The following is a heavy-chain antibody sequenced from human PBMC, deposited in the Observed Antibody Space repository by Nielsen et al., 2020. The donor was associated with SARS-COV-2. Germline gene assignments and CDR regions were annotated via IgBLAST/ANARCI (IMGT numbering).Heavy chain of an antibody. CDR1: GFTFSSSW. Sequence: ESLKISCAASGFTFSSSWMHWVRQAPGKGLVWVSLIKTDWTYTNFADAVKGRFIMSRDNARDTLSLQMNSLSVEDTAVYYCVRVRDDGHYYDTGPFDDWGQGALVTVSS. D-gene: IGHD3-22*01. V-gene: IGHV3-74*01. CDR3: VRVRDDGHYYDTGPFDD. CDR2: IKTDWTYT. J-gene: IGHJ4*02.